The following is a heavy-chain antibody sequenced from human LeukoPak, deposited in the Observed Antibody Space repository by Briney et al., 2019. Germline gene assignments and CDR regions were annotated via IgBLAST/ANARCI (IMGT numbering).Heavy chain of an antibody. V-gene: IGHV4-59*01. Sequence: PSETLSLTCTVSGGSISSYYWSWIRQPPGKGLEWIGYIYYSGSTNYNPSLKSRVTISVDTSKNQFSLKLSSVTAADTAVYYCARVRFSAFDIWGQGTMVTVSS. J-gene: IGHJ3*02. CDR1: GGSISSYY. CDR2: IYYSGST. CDR3: ARVRFSAFDI.